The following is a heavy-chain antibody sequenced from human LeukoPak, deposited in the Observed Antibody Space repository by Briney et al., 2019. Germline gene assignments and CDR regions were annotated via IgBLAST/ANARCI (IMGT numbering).Heavy chain of an antibody. CDR3: AKDPPYCGADCYPSEYPDYYFDY. D-gene: IGHD2-21*02. CDR2: ISGSGGST. J-gene: IGHJ4*02. Sequence: GGSLRLSCAASGFTFSSYAMSWVRQAPGKGLEWVSAISGSGGSTYYADSVKGRFTISRDNSKNTLYLQMNSMRAEDTAVYYCAKDPPYCGADCYPSEYPDYYFDYWGQGTLVPVSS. V-gene: IGHV3-23*01. CDR1: GFTFSSYA.